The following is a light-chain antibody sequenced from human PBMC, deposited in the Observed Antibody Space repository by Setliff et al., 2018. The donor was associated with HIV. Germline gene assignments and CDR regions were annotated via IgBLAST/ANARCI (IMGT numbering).Light chain of an antibody. V-gene: IGLV3-21*03. Sequence: SYELTQPPSVSLAPGKTARITCGGNNIGRKGVHWYQQKPGQAPVLAVSDDSDRPSGIPERFSGSISGNTATLTISRVEAGDEADYYCQVWDSSSDHVVFGGGTKVTVL. CDR3: QVWDSSSDHVV. CDR2: DDS. J-gene: IGLJ2*01. CDR1: NIGRKG.